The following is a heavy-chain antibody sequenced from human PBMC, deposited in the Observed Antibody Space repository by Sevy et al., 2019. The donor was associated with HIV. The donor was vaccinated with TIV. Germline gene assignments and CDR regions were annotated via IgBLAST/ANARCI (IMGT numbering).Heavy chain of an antibody. CDR2: ISGSGSST. Sequence: GGYLRLSCAASGFIFSSYAMSWVRQAPGKGLEWVSAISGSGSSTLYADSVKGRFTISRDKSKNTLYLQMNSLRADDTSVYYCAKSTYSSGWEGGYGDYWGQGISVTVSS. V-gene: IGHV3-23*01. CDR1: GFIFSSYA. J-gene: IGHJ4*02. D-gene: IGHD6-19*01. CDR3: AKSTYSSGWEGGYGDY.